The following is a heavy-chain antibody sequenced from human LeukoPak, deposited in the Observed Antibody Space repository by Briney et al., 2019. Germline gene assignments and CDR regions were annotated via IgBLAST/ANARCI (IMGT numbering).Heavy chain of an antibody. CDR1: GFTVSNNY. D-gene: IGHD3-22*01. V-gene: IGHV3-66*01. J-gene: IGHJ4*02. CDR2: IYSGGST. Sequence: GGSLRLSCAASGFTVSNNYMSWVRQAPGKGLEWVSVIYSGGSTYYADSVKGRFTISRDNSKNTLYLQMNSLGAEDTAVYYCSTWHYYDSSGIDYWGQGTLVTVSS. CDR3: STWHYYDSSGIDY.